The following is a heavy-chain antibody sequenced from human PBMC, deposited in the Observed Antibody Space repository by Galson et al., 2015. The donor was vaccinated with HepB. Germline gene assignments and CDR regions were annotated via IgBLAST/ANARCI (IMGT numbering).Heavy chain of an antibody. CDR1: GGSVTSSSLY. J-gene: IGHJ2*01. V-gene: IGHV4-39*07. D-gene: IGHD3-9*01. Sequence: LSLTCTVSGGSVTSSSLYWGWIRQPPGKGLEWIGSVFYSGSSHYSPSLKTRISISVDTAKNEFSLKMTSVTAADTAVYYCVRNASTIFNGHNRRYFDLWGRGTLVTVSS. CDR3: VRNASTIFNGHNRRYFDL. CDR2: VFYSGSS.